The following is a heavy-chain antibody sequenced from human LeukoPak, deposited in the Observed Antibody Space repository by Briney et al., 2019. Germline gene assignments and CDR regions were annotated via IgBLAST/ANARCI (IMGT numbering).Heavy chain of an antibody. J-gene: IGHJ6*02. CDR2: ISYDGSNK. Sequence: PGRSLRLSCAASGFTFSSYGMHWVRQAPGKGLERVAVISYDGSNKYYADSVEGRLTISRDNSKNTLFLQMSSLRPEDTALYYCAKEWLWEGFYYGPNVWGQGTTVTVSS. CDR1: GFTFSSYG. CDR3: AKEWLWEGFYYGPNV. D-gene: IGHD1-26*01. V-gene: IGHV3-30*18.